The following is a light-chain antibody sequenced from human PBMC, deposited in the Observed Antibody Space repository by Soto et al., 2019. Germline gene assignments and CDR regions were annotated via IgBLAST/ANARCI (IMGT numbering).Light chain of an antibody. V-gene: IGLV2-23*01. CDR1: SSDVGSYDL. CDR2: EAT. CDR3: CSYATSNVI. Sequence: QSALTQPASVSGSPGQSITISCTGTSSDVGSYDLVSWYQHHPGKAPKLMIYEATKRPSGVSNRFSGSKSGNTATLTISGLQAEDEADYYCCSYATSNVIFGGGTKVTVL. J-gene: IGLJ2*01.